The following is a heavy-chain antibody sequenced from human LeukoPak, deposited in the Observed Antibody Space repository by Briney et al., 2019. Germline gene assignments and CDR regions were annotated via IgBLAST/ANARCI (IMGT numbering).Heavy chain of an antibody. D-gene: IGHD2-15*01. CDR2: VDPEDGET. CDR1: GYTLTELS. Sequence: ASVKVSCKVSGYTLTELSMHWVRQAPGKGLEWMGGVDPEDGETIYAQKFQGRVTMTEATSTDAAYMELSSLRSEDTAVYYCATDLPLGVVAATPRTGYWGQGTLVTVSS. J-gene: IGHJ4*02. V-gene: IGHV1-24*01. CDR3: ATDLPLGVVAATPRTGY.